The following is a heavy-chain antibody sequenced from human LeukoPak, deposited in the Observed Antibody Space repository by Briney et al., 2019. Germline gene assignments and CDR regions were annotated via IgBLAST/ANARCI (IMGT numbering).Heavy chain of an antibody. CDR3: ARAGNKVGQRSWFDP. CDR1: GYTFTSYG. D-gene: IGHD1/OR15-1a*01. J-gene: IGHJ5*02. CDR2: ISAYNGNT. Sequence: ASVKVSCKASGYTFTSYGISWVRQAPGQGLEWMGWISAYNGNTNYAQKLQGRVTMTTDTSTSTAYMELRSLRSDDTAVYYCARAGNKVGQRSWFDPWGQGTLVTVSS. V-gene: IGHV1-18*01.